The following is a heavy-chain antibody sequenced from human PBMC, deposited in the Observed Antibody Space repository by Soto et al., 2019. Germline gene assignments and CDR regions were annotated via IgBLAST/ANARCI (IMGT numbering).Heavy chain of an antibody. V-gene: IGHV1-69*01. CDR3: ARHRDNYGSGNYYNRIDF. Sequence: QVPLVQSGAEVKKPGSSVKVSCKASGGIFSTYAISWLRQAPGQGLEWMGGIIPLFGTPNYAQRFQVRVIITADESTSTAYMELSRLRSEDTAVYYCARHRDNYGSGNYYNRIDFWGQGTLVTVSS. CDR2: IIPLFGTP. J-gene: IGHJ4*02. D-gene: IGHD3-10*01. CDR1: GGIFSTYA.